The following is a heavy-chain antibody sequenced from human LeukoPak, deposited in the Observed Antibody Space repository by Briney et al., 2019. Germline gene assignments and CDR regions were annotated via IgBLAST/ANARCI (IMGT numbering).Heavy chain of an antibody. CDR1: GFTFSDYY. J-gene: IGHJ4*02. D-gene: IGHD3-10*01. Sequence: TGGSLRLSCAASGFTFSDYYMSWIRQAPGKGLEWVSYISSSSSYTNYADSVKGRFTISRDNAKNSLYLQMNSLRAEDTAVYYCAKETSTYGSSRTFDCWGQGTLVTVSS. CDR2: ISSSSSYT. V-gene: IGHV3-11*05. CDR3: AKETSTYGSSRTFDC.